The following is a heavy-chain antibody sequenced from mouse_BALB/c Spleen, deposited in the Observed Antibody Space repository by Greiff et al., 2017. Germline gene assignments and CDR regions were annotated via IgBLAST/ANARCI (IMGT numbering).Heavy chain of an antibody. CDR3: ARSRIHYYGYDWFAY. V-gene: IGHV1-55*01. D-gene: IGHD1-2*01. J-gene: IGHJ3*01. CDR1: GYNFTSYW. Sequence: QVQLQQPGAELVKPGTSVKLSCKASGYNFTSYWINWVKLRPGQGLEWIGDIYPGSGSANYNEKFKSKATLTVDTSSSTAYMQLSSLASEDSALYYCARSRIHYYGYDWFAYWGQGTLVTVSA. CDR2: IYPGSGSA.